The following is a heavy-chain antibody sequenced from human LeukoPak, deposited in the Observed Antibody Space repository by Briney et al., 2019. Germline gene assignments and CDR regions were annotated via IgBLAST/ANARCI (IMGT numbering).Heavy chain of an antibody. D-gene: IGHD6-19*01. Sequence: PGGSLRLSCAASGFTFSSYAMHWVRQAPGKGLEWVAVISYDGSNKYYADSVKGRFTISRDNSKTTLYLRMNSLRAEDTAVYYCARDPQRGWYSGYYYGMDVWGQGTTVTVSS. V-gene: IGHV3-30-3*01. CDR2: ISYDGSNK. J-gene: IGHJ6*02. CDR1: GFTFSSYA. CDR3: ARDPQRGWYSGYYYGMDV.